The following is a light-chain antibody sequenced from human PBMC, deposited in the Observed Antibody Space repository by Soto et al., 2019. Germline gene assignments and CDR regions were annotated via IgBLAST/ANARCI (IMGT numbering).Light chain of an antibody. J-gene: IGKJ2*01. CDR3: QQHSNWPYT. CDR1: QGVSSN. CDR2: DAS. V-gene: IGKV3D-11*01. Sequence: EIVLTQSPATLSLSPGERATLSCRASQGVSSNLAWYQQKPGQAPRLLIYDASTRATGIPARFSGSGPGTDFTLTISSLEPEDFAVYYCQQHSNWPYTFGQGTKLEIK.